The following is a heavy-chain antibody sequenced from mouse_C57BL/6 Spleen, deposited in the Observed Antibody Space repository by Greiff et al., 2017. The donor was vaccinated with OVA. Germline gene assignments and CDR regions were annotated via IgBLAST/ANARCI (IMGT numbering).Heavy chain of an antibody. CDR3: ARGGYSCGSHAMDY. CDR2: IYPGSGNT. D-gene: IGHD1-1*01. CDR1: GYTFTDYY. Sequence: VKLMESGAELVRPGASVKLSCKASGYTFTDYYINWVKQRPGQGLEWIARIYPGSGNTYYNEKFKGKATLTAEKSSSTAYMQLSSLTSEDSAVYVCARGGYSCGSHAMDYWGQGTSVTVSS. V-gene: IGHV1-76*01. J-gene: IGHJ4*01.